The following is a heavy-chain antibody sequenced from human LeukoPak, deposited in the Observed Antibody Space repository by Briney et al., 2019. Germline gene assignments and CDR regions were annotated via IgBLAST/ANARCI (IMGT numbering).Heavy chain of an antibody. CDR3: AKVGVPPVYYDA. D-gene: IGHD3-16*01. J-gene: IGHJ4*02. CDR1: GFTFSSYA. V-gene: IGHV3-23*01. Sequence: GGSLRLSCAASGFTFSSYAMSWVRQAPGKGLEWVSAISGSGGSTYYADSVKGRFTISRDNSKNTLYLQVNSLRAEDTAVYYCAKVGVPPVYYDAWGQGTLVTVSS. CDR2: ISGSGGST.